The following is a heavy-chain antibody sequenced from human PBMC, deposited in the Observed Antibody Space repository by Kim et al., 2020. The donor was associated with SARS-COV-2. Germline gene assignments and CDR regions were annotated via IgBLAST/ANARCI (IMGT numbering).Heavy chain of an antibody. D-gene: IGHD6-6*01. CDR3: ARDLARTPSLEYSSSWRHQEGGMDV. V-gene: IGHV1-69*13. Sequence: SVKVSCKASGGTFSSYAISWVRQAPGQGLEWMGGIIPIFGTANYAQKFQGRVTITADESTSTAYMELSSLRSEDTAVYYCARDLARTPSLEYSSSWRHQEGGMDVWGQGTTVTVSS. CDR1: GGTFSSYA. CDR2: IIPIFGTA. J-gene: IGHJ6*02.